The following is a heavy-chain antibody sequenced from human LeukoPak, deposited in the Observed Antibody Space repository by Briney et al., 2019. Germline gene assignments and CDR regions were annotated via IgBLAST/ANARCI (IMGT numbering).Heavy chain of an antibody. CDR3: AREVIVVVPAARGVYYYYMDV. V-gene: IGHV1-69*05. J-gene: IGHJ6*03. CDR2: IIPIFGTA. Sequence: SVKVSCKASGGTFSSYAISWVRQAPGQGLEWMGGIIPIFGTANYAQKFQGRVTITTDESTSTAYMELSSLRSEDTAVYYCAREVIVVVPAARGVYYYYMDVWGKGTTVTVSS. D-gene: IGHD2-2*01. CDR1: GGTFSSYA.